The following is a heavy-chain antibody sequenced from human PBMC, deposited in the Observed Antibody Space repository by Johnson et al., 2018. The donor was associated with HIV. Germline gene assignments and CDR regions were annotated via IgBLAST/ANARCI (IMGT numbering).Heavy chain of an antibody. D-gene: IGHD6-13*01. Sequence: QEKLVESGGGVVQPGRSLRLSCAASGFTFSSYGMHWVRQAPGKGLEWVAVISYDGSNKYYADSVKGRFTISRDNSKNTLYLQMNSLRAEDTAVYYCAKCLGRAAAGTRNAFDIWGQGTMVTVSS. CDR2: ISYDGSNK. CDR3: AKCLGRAAAGTRNAFDI. CDR1: GFTFSSYG. V-gene: IGHV3-30*18. J-gene: IGHJ3*02.